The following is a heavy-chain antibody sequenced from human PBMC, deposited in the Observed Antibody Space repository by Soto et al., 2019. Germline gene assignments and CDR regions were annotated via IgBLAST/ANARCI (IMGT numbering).Heavy chain of an antibody. CDR3: ARDPSGSYPYYFDY. D-gene: IGHD1-26*01. J-gene: IGHJ4*02. V-gene: IGHV1-18*01. Sequence: ASVKVSCKASGYTFTSYGISWVRQAPGQGLEWMGWISAYNGNTNYAQKLQGRVTMTTDTSTSTAYMEMRSLRSDDTAVYYCARDPSGSYPYYFDYWGQGTLVTVSS. CDR2: ISAYNGNT. CDR1: GYTFTSYG.